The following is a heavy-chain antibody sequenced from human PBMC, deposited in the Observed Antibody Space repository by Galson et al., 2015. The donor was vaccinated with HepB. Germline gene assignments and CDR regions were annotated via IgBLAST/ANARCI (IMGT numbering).Heavy chain of an antibody. Sequence: SVKVSCKASGGTFSSYAISWVRQAPGQGLEWMGGIIPIFGIANYAQKFQGRVTITADESTSTAYMELSSLRSEDTAVYYCARDPDSKVPVINMTDDGMDVWGQGTTVTVSS. CDR3: ARDPDSKVPVINMTDDGMDV. J-gene: IGHJ6*02. CDR2: IIPIFGIA. V-gene: IGHV1-69*13. CDR1: GGTFSSYA. D-gene: IGHD3-22*01.